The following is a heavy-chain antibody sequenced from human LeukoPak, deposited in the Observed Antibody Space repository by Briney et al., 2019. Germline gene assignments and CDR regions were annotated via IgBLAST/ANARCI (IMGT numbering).Heavy chain of an antibody. Sequence: SETLSLTCAAYGGSFSGYYWSWIRQPPGKGLEWIGEINHSGSTNYNPYLKSRVAISVDTSKNQYSLKLSSVTAADTAVYYCASRAVSPYYYYYMDVWGKGTTVTISS. CDR2: INHSGST. V-gene: IGHV4-34*01. D-gene: IGHD3-10*01. J-gene: IGHJ6*03. CDR1: GGSFSGYY. CDR3: ASRAVSPYYYYYMDV.